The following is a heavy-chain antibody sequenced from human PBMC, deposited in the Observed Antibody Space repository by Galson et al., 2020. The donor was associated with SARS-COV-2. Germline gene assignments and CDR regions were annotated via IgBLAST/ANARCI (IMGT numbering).Heavy chain of an antibody. CDR1: GGSISSYY. D-gene: IGHD3-3*01. CDR3: ARAKYYDFWSWAFDS. V-gene: IGHV4-59*01. CDR2: ISYIRTT. Sequence: SATLSLTSYLSGGSISSYYWGWIRQPPGTGLEWIGYISYIRTTDYNPSLRGRVTILLDASNQFSLNLRSVTAAETAVYFCARAKYYDFWSWAFDSWGQGIPVTVSA. J-gene: IGHJ4*02.